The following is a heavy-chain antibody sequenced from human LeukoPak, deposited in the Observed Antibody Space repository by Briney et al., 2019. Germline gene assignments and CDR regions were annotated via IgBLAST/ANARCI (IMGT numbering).Heavy chain of an antibody. CDR2: ISYDGSNK. Sequence: PGGSLRLSCAASGFTFSSYAMHWVRQAPGKELEWVAVISYDGSNKYYADSVNGRFTISRDNSKNTLYLQMNSLRAEDTAVYYCARGGYCSSTSCYLNDYWGQGTLVTVSS. CDR1: GFTFSSYA. J-gene: IGHJ4*02. CDR3: ARGGYCSSTSCYLNDY. D-gene: IGHD2-2*01. V-gene: IGHV3-30-3*01.